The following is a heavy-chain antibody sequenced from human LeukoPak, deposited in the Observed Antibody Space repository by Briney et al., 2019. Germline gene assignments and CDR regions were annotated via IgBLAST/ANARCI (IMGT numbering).Heavy chain of an antibody. Sequence: GGSLRLSCAASGFTFSSYGVHWVRQAPGKGLEWVAFILYDGSNKYYADSVKGRFTISRDNAKNSLYLQMNSLRAEDTALYHCARGGYCSSTSCYTLDYYYYYMDVWGKGTTVTVSS. CDR1: GFTFSSYG. CDR3: ARGGYCSSTSCYTLDYYYYYMDV. J-gene: IGHJ6*03. D-gene: IGHD2-2*02. CDR2: ILYDGSNK. V-gene: IGHV3-30*02.